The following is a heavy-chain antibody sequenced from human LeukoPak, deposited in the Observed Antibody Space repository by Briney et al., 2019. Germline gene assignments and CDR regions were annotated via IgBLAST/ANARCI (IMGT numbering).Heavy chain of an antibody. J-gene: IGHJ4*02. V-gene: IGHV3-23*01. CDR2: ISGSGGST. Sequence: GSLRLSRADSGFTFSSYAMSWVRQAPGKGLEWVSAISGSGGSTYYTDSVKGRFTISRDNSKNTLYLQMNSLRAEDTAVYYCAKDAYYYGSGSYSYWGQGTLVTVSS. D-gene: IGHD3-10*01. CDR1: GFTFSSYA. CDR3: AKDAYYYGSGSYSY.